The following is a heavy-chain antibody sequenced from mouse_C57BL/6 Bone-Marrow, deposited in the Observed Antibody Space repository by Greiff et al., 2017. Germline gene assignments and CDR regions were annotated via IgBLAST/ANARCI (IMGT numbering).Heavy chain of an antibody. CDR3: ARDYGGSYSFAY. D-gene: IGHD1-1*01. CDR1: GYTFTSYW. Sequence: QVQLQQPGAELVKPGASVKLSCKASGYTFTSYWMHWVKQRPGQGLEWIGMIHPNSGSTNYNEKFKSKATLTVDKSSSTAYMQLSSLTSEDSAVYYCARDYGGSYSFAYWGQGTLVTVSA. J-gene: IGHJ3*01. V-gene: IGHV1-64*01. CDR2: IHPNSGST.